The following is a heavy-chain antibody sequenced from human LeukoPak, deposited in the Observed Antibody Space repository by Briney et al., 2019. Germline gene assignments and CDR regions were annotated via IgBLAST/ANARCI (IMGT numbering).Heavy chain of an antibody. Sequence: GGSLRLSCAASGFTFSSYSMNWVCQAPGKGLECVSSISSSSSYIYYADSVKGRFTISRDNAKNSLYLQMNSLRAEDTAVYYCARDRYDSSGYYGYWGQGTLVTVSS. V-gene: IGHV3-21*01. D-gene: IGHD3-22*01. CDR1: GFTFSSYS. CDR3: ARDRYDSSGYYGY. J-gene: IGHJ4*02. CDR2: ISSSSSYI.